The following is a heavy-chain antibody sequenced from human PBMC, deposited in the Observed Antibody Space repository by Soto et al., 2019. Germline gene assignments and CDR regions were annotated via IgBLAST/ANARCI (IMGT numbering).Heavy chain of an antibody. CDR3: ERHKGRALDL. CDR2: IDPSDSQT. CDR1: GYSFAGYW. J-gene: IGHJ5*02. Sequence: GESLKISCKGSGYSFAGYWITWVRQKPGKGLEWMGRIDPSDSQTYYSPSFRGHVTISVTESITTVFLQWSSLRASNTAMYYCERHKGRALDLWGHRTLVTVSS. V-gene: IGHV5-10-1*01.